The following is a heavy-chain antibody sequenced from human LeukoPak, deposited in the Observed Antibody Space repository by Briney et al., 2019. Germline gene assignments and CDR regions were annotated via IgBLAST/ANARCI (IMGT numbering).Heavy chain of an antibody. J-gene: IGHJ4*02. Sequence: SETLSLTCTVSGGSISSSNYYCGWIRQPPGKGLEWIGSIYYSGSTYYNPSLRSRITISVDTSKNQFSLKLASVTAADTAVYYCARTVGARTYYLDYWGQGTPVIVSS. D-gene: IGHD1-26*01. CDR1: GGSISSSNYY. CDR2: IYYSGST. V-gene: IGHV4-39*07. CDR3: ARTVGARTYYLDY.